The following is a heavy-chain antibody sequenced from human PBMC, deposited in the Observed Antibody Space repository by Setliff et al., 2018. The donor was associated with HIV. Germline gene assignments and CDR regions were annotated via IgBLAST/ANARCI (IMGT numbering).Heavy chain of an antibody. V-gene: IGHV3-33*01. CDR3: VDC. CDR2: IWYDGSDK. J-gene: IGHJ4*02. D-gene: IGHD6-19*01. Sequence: PGGSLRLSCAASGFTFSNCYMHWVRQAPGKGLEWVTVIWYDGSDKYYADSVKGRFTITTDNSKKTLSLQMSGLRDVTGRNVAAVDCWGQGTLVTVSS. CDR1: GFTFSNCY.